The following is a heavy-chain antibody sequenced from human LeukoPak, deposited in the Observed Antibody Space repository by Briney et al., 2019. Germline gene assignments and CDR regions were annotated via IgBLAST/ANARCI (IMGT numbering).Heavy chain of an antibody. V-gene: IGHV3-33*01. CDR2: IWYDGSRK. D-gene: IGHD3-10*01. CDR1: GFSLTTYG. CDR3: ARDGGSGIDY. Sequence: GRSLRLSCAASGFSLTTYGTDWLRQAPGKGLEWVAVIWYDGSRKFYGDSVKGRFTVSRDTSENTMYLQMNTLRVDDTAVYYCARDGGSGIDYWGQGTLVTVSS. J-gene: IGHJ4*02.